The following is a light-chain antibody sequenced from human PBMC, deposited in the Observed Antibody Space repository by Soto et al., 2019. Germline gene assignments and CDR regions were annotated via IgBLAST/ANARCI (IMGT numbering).Light chain of an antibody. CDR2: GAS. CDR3: QHRGRWPRT. J-gene: IGKJ2*01. CDR1: QSVSSY. V-gene: IGKV3-11*01. Sequence: EIVLTQSPATLSLSPGERATLSCRASQSVSSYLAWYQQKPGQAPRLLIYGASNRATGIPARFSGSGSGTDFTITIRSLEPEDVAVYYCQHRGRWPRTFGQGTKLESK.